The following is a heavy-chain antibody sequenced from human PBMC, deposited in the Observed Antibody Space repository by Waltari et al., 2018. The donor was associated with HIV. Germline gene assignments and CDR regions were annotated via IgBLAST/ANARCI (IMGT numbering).Heavy chain of an antibody. V-gene: IGHV4-31*03. Sequence: QVQLQESGPGLVRPSQTLSLTCNVSGGSISSHGYSWSWIRQSPGKGLEWIGYIYHSCSTYYTPSLKSRVSISMDTSKNQFSLNVRSATAADTAVYYCTGSSWVPYYWGQGILVTVSS. D-gene: IGHD3-16*01. CDR1: GGSISSHGYS. CDR2: IYHSCST. J-gene: IGHJ4*02. CDR3: TGSSWVPYY.